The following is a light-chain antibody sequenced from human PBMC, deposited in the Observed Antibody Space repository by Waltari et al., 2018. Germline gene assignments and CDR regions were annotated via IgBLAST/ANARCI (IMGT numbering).Light chain of an antibody. CDR2: QDR. Sequence: SYEMTQAPSVSVYPGQTAKITCSGAQLGEKYVGWYQHQPGQSPVLFIYQDRKRPAGLPVRFSGSNAGNTATLTISGTQAVDEADDLCQTCDSGTVVFGGGTLLTVL. CDR1: QLGEKY. V-gene: IGLV3-1*01. J-gene: IGLJ2*01. CDR3: QTCDSGTVV.